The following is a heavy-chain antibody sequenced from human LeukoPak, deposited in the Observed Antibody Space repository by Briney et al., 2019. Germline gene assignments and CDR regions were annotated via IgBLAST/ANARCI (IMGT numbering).Heavy chain of an antibody. J-gene: IGHJ4*02. Sequence: KVSCKASGGTFSSYTISWVRQAPGQGLEWMGRIIPILGIANYAQKFQGRVTITADKSTSTAYMELSSLRSDDTAVYYCARGRGSYFEDFDYWGQGTLVTVSS. CDR3: ARGRGSYFEDFDY. D-gene: IGHD1-26*01. CDR2: IIPILGIA. CDR1: GGTFSSYT. V-gene: IGHV1-69*02.